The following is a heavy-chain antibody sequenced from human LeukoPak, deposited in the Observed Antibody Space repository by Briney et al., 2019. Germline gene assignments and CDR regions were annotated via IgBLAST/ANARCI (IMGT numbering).Heavy chain of an antibody. J-gene: IGHJ5*02. Sequence: SETLSLTCTVSGGSISSSSYYWGWIRQPPGKGLEWIGYIYYSGSTNYNPSLKSRVTISVDTSKNQFSLKLSSVTAADTAVYYCAREGGNWFDPWGQGTLVTVSS. CDR1: GGSISSSSYY. CDR2: IYYSGST. V-gene: IGHV4-61*01. CDR3: AREGGNWFDP.